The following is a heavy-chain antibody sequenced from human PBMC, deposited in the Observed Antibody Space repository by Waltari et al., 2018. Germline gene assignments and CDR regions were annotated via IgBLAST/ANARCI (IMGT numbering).Heavy chain of an antibody. CDR1: GYTFTSYD. CDR2: MKPNSVNT. Sequence: QVQLVQSGAEVKKPGASVKVSCKDSGYTFTSYDIKWVRQATGQGVEWMEGMKPNSVNTGYAQKFQGSVTITRNTSRSTAYMWLSSLRSEDTAWYYCARLYSGGYAEFGYYYYYGMDVWGQGTTVTVSS. D-gene: IGHD1-26*01. CDR3: ARLYSGGYAEFGYYYYYGMDV. V-gene: IGHV1-8*03. J-gene: IGHJ6*02.